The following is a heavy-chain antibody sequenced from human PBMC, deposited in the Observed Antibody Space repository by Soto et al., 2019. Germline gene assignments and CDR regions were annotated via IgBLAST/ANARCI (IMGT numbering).Heavy chain of an antibody. CDR1: GYTFTGYY. J-gene: IGHJ4*02. V-gene: IGHV1-2*02. D-gene: IGHD4-17*01. Sequence: QVQLVQSGAEVRKPGASLKVSCKPSGYTFTGYYMHWVRQAPGQGLEWMGWINPSTGGTKYAQKFQGRVTMTRDTSISTAYLELSSLPSDDTAVYYCARKIRDYNFDYWGQGTLVTVSS. CDR2: INPSTGGT. CDR3: ARKIRDYNFDY.